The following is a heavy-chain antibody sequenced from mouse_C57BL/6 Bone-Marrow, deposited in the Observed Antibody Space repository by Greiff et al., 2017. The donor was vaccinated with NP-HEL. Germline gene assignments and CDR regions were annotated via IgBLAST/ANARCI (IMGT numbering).Heavy chain of an antibody. Sequence: EVKVEESGGGLVKPGGSLKLSCAASGFTFSSYAMSWVRQTPEKRLEWVATISDGGSYTYYPDNVKGRFTISRDNAKNNLYLQMSHLKSEDTAMYYCARDRWGMDYWGQGTSVTVSS. CDR3: ARDRWGMDY. J-gene: IGHJ4*01. CDR1: GFTFSSYA. D-gene: IGHD2-3*01. CDR2: ISDGGSYT. V-gene: IGHV5-4*01.